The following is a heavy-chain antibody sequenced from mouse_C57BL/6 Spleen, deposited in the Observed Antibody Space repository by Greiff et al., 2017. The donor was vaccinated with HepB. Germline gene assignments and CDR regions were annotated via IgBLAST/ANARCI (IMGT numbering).Heavy chain of an antibody. CDR3: ARGDYYGPTWFAY. J-gene: IGHJ3*01. D-gene: IGHD1-1*01. CDR1: GYSITSGYD. V-gene: IGHV3-1*01. Sequence: DVKLQESGPGMVKPSQSLSLTCTVTGYSITSGYDWHWIRHFPGNKLEWMGYISYSGSTNYNPSLKSRISITHDTSKNHFFLKLNSVTTEDTATYYCARGDYYGPTWFAYWGQGTLVTVSA. CDR2: ISYSGST.